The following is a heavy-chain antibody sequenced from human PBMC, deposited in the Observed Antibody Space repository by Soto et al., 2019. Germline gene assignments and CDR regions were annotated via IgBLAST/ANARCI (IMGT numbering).Heavy chain of an antibody. CDR1: GGSISNYY. CDR3: ARLGSSSSFGY. CDR2: IYYSGCT. V-gene: IGHV4-59*08. D-gene: IGHD6-13*01. Sequence: QVQLQESGPGLVKPSETLSLTCTVSGGSISNYYWTWIRQPPGKGLEWIGYIYYSGCTNYNPSLKSRVTISVDTSKNQFSLKLSSVTAAATAVYYCARLGSSSSFGYWGQGTLVTVSS. J-gene: IGHJ4*02.